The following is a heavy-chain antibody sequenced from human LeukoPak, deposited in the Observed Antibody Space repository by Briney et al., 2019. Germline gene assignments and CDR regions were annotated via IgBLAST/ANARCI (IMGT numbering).Heavy chain of an antibody. CDR2: IYHSGST. Sequence: PSETLSLTCTVSGYSISSGYYWGWIRQPPGKGLEWIGSIYHSGSTYYNPSLKSRVTISVDTSKNQFSLKLSSVTAADTAVYYCAKDHEVVVVPAAIDYWGQGTLVTVSS. J-gene: IGHJ4*02. CDR1: GYSISSGYY. V-gene: IGHV4-38-2*02. CDR3: AKDHEVVVVPAAIDY. D-gene: IGHD2-2*01.